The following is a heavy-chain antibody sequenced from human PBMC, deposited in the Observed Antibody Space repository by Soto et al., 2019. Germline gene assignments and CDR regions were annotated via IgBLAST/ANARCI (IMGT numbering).Heavy chain of an antibody. CDR2: ISSSSITI. J-gene: IGHJ1*01. CDR3: ARGYCSGTNCYSEYFQY. Sequence: PGGSLRLSCTASGFTFSHYEMNWVRQAPGKGLEWVSYISSSSITIYYADSVEGRFTVSRDNAENSLYLQMNSLRDEDTAVYYCARGYCSGTNCYSEYFQYWGQGSLVTVSS. CDR1: GFTFSHYE. D-gene: IGHD2-15*01. V-gene: IGHV3-48*03.